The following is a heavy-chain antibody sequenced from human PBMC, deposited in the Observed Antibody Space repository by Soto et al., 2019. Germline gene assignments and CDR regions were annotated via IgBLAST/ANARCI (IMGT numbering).Heavy chain of an antibody. D-gene: IGHD3-10*01. Sequence: QVQLVQSGAEVKKPGSSVKVSCTASGGTFNFYSISWVRQAPGQGLEWVGRVIPMVGMSAYAQKFQGRVTMTADKSTGPAYMTPRSLRSEDTAVYYGASNYGSGSAHFDYWGQGTLVTVAS. CDR1: GGTFNFYS. J-gene: IGHJ4*02. V-gene: IGHV1-69*02. CDR3: ASNYGSGSAHFDY. CDR2: VIPMVGMS.